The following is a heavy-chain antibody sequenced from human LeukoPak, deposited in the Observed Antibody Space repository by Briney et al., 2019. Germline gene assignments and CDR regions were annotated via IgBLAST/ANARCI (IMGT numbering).Heavy chain of an antibody. V-gene: IGHV1-2*02. J-gene: IGHJ6*03. CDR1: GYTFTGYY. CDR3: ASKISYCSGGSCYSGDYYYYMDV. CDR2: INPNSGGT. Sequence: ASVKVSCKASGYTFTGYYMHCVRQAPGQGLEWMGWINPNSGGTNYAQKFQGRVTMTRDTSISTAYMELSRLRSDDTAVYYCASKISYCSGGSCYSGDYYYYMDVWGKGTTVTVSS. D-gene: IGHD2-15*01.